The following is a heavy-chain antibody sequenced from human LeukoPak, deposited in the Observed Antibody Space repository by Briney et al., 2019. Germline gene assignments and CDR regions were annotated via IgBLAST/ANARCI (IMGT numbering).Heavy chain of an antibody. J-gene: IGHJ2*01. V-gene: IGHV4-31*03. CDR3: ARVLSGTVTTEYFDL. Sequence: PSETLSLTCSVSGGSITSGNYYWSWIRQHPGKGLEWIGYIYFSGSTYYNPSLKSRVTISLDTSNNHFSLKLSSVTAADTAVYYCARVLSGTVTTEYFDLWGRGTLVTVSS. CDR2: IYFSGST. CDR1: GGSITSGNYY. D-gene: IGHD4-17*01.